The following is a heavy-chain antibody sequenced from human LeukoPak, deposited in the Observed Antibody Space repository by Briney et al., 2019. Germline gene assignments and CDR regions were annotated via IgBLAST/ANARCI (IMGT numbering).Heavy chain of an antibody. CDR1: GYTFTNYG. J-gene: IGHJ4*02. V-gene: IGHV1-18*01. CDR3: ARAGYSSSWYSHY. CDR2: ISVYNGNT. D-gene: IGHD6-13*01. Sequence: ASVKVSCKASGYTFTNYGISWVRQAPGQGLEWMGWISVYNGNTDYPQKLQGRVTMTTDTSTTTAYMELRSLRSDDTAVYYCARAGYSSSWYSHYWGQGTLVTVSS.